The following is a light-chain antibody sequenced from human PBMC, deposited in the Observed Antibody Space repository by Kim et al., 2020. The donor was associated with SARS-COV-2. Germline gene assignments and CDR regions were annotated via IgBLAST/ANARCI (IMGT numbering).Light chain of an antibody. CDR3: QHWT. CDR1: QRIRNF. Sequence: PATLSLSPEERATLSCRSSQRIRNFLAWYQQKPGQAPRLLIYDASNRATDIPARFSGSGSGTDFTLTISSLEPEDFAIYYCQHWTFGQGTRLEIK. V-gene: IGKV3-11*01. J-gene: IGKJ5*01. CDR2: DAS.